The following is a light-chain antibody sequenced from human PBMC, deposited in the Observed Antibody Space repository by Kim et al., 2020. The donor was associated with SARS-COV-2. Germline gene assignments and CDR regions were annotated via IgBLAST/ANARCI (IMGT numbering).Light chain of an antibody. V-gene: IGLV1-44*01. CDR3: AAWDASLNGLV. CDR1: SSNIGTNT. CDR2: SND. Sequence: ELTQPPSASGTPGQRVTISCSGSSSNIGTNTVNWYHQLPGTAPKLLIYSNDQRPAGVPDRFSGSKSGTSASLAISGLQSEDEADYYCAAWDASLNGLVFGGGTKVTVL. J-gene: IGLJ2*01.